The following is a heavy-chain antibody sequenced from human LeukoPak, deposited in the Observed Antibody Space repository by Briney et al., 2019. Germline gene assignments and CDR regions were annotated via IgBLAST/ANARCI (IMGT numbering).Heavy chain of an antibody. CDR1: GYTFTGYY. CDR2: INPNSGGT. V-gene: IGHV1-2*06. Sequence: GASVKVSCKASGYTFTGYYMHWVRQAPGRGPEWMGRINPNSGGTNYAQKFQGRVTMTRDTSISTAYMELSRLRSDDTAVYYCTRDRGYDYFFDYWGQGTLVTVSS. CDR3: TRDRGYDYFFDY. D-gene: IGHD5-12*01. J-gene: IGHJ4*02.